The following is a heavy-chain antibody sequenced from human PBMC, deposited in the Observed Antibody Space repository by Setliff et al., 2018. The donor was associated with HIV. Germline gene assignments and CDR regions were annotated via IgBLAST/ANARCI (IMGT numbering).Heavy chain of an antibody. J-gene: IGHJ5*02. CDR3: ATLNEYAYQTGGWFDP. V-gene: IGHV1-69*13. Sequence: GASVKVSCKASGGGFSNHAITWVRQAPGQGLEWMGVIIPIFTTTDCAQKFRGRLTINADESTDTAYMELRSLRSADTAICYCATLNEYAYQTGGWFDPWGQGTPVTVSS. D-gene: IGHD3-16*01. CDR2: IIPIFTTT. CDR1: GGGFSNHA.